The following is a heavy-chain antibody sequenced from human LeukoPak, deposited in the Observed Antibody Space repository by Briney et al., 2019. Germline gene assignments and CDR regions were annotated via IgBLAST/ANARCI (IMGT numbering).Heavy chain of an antibody. V-gene: IGHV3-30*04. CDR3: AGTHRSHDILSGYFDY. D-gene: IGHD3-9*01. Sequence: GRSLRLSCTASGFTFYDYAMHWFRQAPGKGLEWVAVLSNDAVNKYFADSVTGRFTISRDNSKNTLYLQMNSLRAEDTAVYFCAGTHRSHDILSGYFDYWGQGILVTVSS. CDR1: GFTFYDYA. J-gene: IGHJ4*02. CDR2: LSNDAVNK.